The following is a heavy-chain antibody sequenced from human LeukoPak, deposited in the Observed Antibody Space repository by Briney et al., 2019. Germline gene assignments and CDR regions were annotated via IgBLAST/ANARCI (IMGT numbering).Heavy chain of an antibody. V-gene: IGHV3-23*01. CDR2: LSGSGANI. D-gene: IGHD6-19*01. CDR3: AKESSSAWSNFDC. Sequence: SWVRQAPGKGLEWVSGLSGSGANIYYADSVMGRSTISRDNSKNTLYLQLNSLRTEDTAVYYCAKESSSAWSNFDCWGQGTLVTVSS. J-gene: IGHJ4*02.